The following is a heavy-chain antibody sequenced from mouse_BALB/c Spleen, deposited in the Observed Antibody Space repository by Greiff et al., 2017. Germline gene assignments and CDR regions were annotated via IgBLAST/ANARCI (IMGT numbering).Heavy chain of an antibody. CDR2: ISSGSSTI. J-gene: IGHJ3*01. D-gene: IGHD3-1*01. CDR3: ARGQLGLGFAY. V-gene: IGHV5-17*02. Sequence: EVQLQQSGGGLVQPGGSRKLSCAASGFTFSSFGMHWVRQAPEKGLEWVAYISSGSSTIYYADTVKGRFTISRDNPKNTLFLQMTSLRSEDTAMYYCARGQLGLGFAYWGQGTLVTVSA. CDR1: GFTFSSFG.